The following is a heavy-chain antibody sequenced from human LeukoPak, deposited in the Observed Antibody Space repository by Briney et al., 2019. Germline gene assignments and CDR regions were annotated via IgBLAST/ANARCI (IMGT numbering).Heavy chain of an antibody. D-gene: IGHD2-2*01. J-gene: IGHJ4*02. V-gene: IGHV3-9*01. CDR2: ISWNSGSI. CDR3: AKDYCSSTSCPLDY. CDR1: GFTLDDYA. Sequence: PGRSLRLSCAASGFTLDDYAMHWVRQAPGKGLEWVSGISWNSGSIGYADSVKGRFTISRDNAKNSLYLQMNSLRAEDTALYYCAKDYCSSTSCPLDYWGQGTLVTVSS.